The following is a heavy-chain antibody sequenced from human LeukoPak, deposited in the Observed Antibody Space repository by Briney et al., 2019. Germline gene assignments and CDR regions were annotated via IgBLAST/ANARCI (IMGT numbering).Heavy chain of an antibody. D-gene: IGHD3-22*01. CDR1: GGSISSSSYY. CDR3: ARGLRFYYDSSGYDY. J-gene: IGHJ4*02. Sequence: TLSLTCTVSGGSISSSSYYWSWIRQPAGKGLEWIWRIYTSGSTNYNPSLKSRVTMSVDTSKNQFSLKLSSVTAADTAVYYCARGLRFYYDSSGYDYWGQGTLVTVSS. V-gene: IGHV4-61*02. CDR2: IYTSGST.